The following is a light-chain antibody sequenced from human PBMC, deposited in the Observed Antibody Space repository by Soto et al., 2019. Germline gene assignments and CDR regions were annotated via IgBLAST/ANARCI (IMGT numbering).Light chain of an antibody. CDR3: QSYDSSLSGWV. Sequence: QSVLTQPPSVSGAPGQRVTISCTGSSSNIGAGYDVHWYQQLPGTAPKLLIYGNSNRPSGVPDRFSGSKSGTXASLAITGLQAEDEADYYCQSYDSSLSGWVFGGGTQLTVL. J-gene: IGLJ3*02. V-gene: IGLV1-40*01. CDR2: GNS. CDR1: SSNIGAGYD.